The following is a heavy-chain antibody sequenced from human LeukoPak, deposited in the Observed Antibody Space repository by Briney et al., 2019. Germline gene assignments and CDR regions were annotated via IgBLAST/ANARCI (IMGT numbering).Heavy chain of an antibody. D-gene: IGHD6-19*01. J-gene: IGHJ4*02. CDR2: ISTSASTI. CDR1: GFTFSSYE. Sequence: GGSLRLSCAASGFTFSSYEMNWFRQAPGKGLEWVSYISTSASTIYYADSVKGRFTISRDNAKNSLSLQMNRLRAEDTAVFYCAKLDPVLAVAATGFDYWGQGTLVTVSS. CDR3: AKLDPVLAVAATGFDY. V-gene: IGHV3-48*03.